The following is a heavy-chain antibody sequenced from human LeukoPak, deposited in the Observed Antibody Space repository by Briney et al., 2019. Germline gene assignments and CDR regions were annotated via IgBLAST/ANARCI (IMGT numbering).Heavy chain of an antibody. CDR3: AGTHYDFWSAYLDS. CDR1: GASINYNY. Sequence: SETLSLTCTVSGASINYNYWSWVRQPPGKGLEWIGYIYHRDNTNYNPSLESRVTISLDTSRSQLSLKLRSVTAADTAVYYCAGTHYDFWSAYLDSWGQGTLVTVSS. V-gene: IGHV4-59*01. D-gene: IGHD3-3*01. CDR2: IYHRDNT. J-gene: IGHJ4*02.